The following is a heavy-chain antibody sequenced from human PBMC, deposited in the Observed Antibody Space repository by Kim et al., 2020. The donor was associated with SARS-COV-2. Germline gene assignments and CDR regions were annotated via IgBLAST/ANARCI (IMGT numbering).Heavy chain of an antibody. V-gene: IGHV3-30*18. Sequence: GGSLRLSCAASGFTFSSYGMHWVRQAPGRGLEWVAIISYDGSNKYYADSVKGRFTISRDNSKNTLYLQMNSLRAEDTAVYYCAKHGDIVVVPAAPNWFDP. CDR3: AKHGDIVVVPAAPNWFDP. CDR2: ISYDGSNK. J-gene: IGHJ5*02. CDR1: GFTFSSYG. D-gene: IGHD2-2*01.